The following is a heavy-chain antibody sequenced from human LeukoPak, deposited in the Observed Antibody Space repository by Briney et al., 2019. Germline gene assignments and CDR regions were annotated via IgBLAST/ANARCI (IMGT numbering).Heavy chain of an antibody. J-gene: IGHJ4*02. D-gene: IGHD2-15*01. CDR1: GFTLSSYW. V-gene: IGHV3-7*01. Sequence: GGSLRLSCAASGFTLSSYWMTWVRQAPGKGLEWVANIKQDGSEKYYVDSVKGRFTISRDNAKNSLYLQMNSLRAEDTAVYYCARDLKWSFDYWGQGTLVAVSS. CDR3: ARDLKWSFDY. CDR2: IKQDGSEK.